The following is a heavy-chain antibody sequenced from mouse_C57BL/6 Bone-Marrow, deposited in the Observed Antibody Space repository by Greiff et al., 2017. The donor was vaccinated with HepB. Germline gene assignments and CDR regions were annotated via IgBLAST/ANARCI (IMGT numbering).Heavy chain of an antibody. D-gene: IGHD1-1*01. V-gene: IGHV5-17*01. J-gene: IGHJ3*01. CDR3: ARPLHYYGSSYGFAY. CDR2: ISSGSSTI. Sequence: EVQGVESGGGLVKPGGSLKLSCAASGFTFSDYGMHWVRQAPEKGLEWVAYISSGSSTIYYADTVKGRFTISRDNAKNTLFLQMTSLRSEDTAMYYCARPLHYYGSSYGFAYWGQGTLVTVSA. CDR1: GFTFSDYG.